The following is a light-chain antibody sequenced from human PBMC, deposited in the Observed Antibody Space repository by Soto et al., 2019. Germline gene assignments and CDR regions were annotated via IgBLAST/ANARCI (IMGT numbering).Light chain of an antibody. Sequence: QSVLTQPPSVSGAPGQRVTISCTGSSSNIGAGYVVHWYQQLPGTAPKLLIYGNINRPSGVPDRFSGSKSDTSASLAITGLQAEDEADYYCQSYDSSLSVYVFGTGTKLTVL. CDR1: SSNIGAGYV. J-gene: IGLJ1*01. V-gene: IGLV1-40*01. CDR2: GNI. CDR3: QSYDSSLSVYV.